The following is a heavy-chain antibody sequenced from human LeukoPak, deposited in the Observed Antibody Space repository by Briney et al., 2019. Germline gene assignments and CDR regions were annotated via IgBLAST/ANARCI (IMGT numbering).Heavy chain of an antibody. J-gene: IGHJ4*02. CDR1: GFTFSSYG. CDR3: ARIRGYCSSTSCFNDH. CDR2: ISYDGSNK. D-gene: IGHD2-2*01. V-gene: IGHV3-30*03. Sequence: GGSLRLPCAASGFTFSSYGMHWVRQAPGKGLEWVAVISYDGSNKYYADSVKGRFTISRDNSKNTLYLQMNSLRAEDTAVYYCARIRGYCSSTSCFNDHWGQGTLVTVSS.